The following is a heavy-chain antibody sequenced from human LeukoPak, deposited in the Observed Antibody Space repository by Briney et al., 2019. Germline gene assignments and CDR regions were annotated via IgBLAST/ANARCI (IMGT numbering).Heavy chain of an antibody. Sequence: GGSLRLSCAASGFTFSSYGMHWVRQAPGKGLEWVSAISGSGGSTYYADSVKGRFTISRDNSKNTLYLQMNSLRAEDTAVYYCAWDIVVVPAAPYGMDVWGQGTTVTVSS. CDR3: AWDIVVVPAAPYGMDV. CDR2: ISGSGGST. V-gene: IGHV3-23*01. CDR1: GFTFSSYG. J-gene: IGHJ6*02. D-gene: IGHD2-2*01.